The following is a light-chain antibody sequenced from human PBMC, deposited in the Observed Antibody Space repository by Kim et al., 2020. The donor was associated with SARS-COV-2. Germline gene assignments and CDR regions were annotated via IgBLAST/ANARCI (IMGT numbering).Light chain of an antibody. CDR1: SDNVGNRG. V-gene: IGLV10-54*04. J-gene: IGLJ3*02. Sequence: QTATLTCTGNSDNVGNRGAAWLQQNQGHPPKLRSYRNNDRPSGISERFSASRSGNIASLTITGLQPEYEADYYCSAWDSSRSGWVFGGGTQLTVL. CDR2: RNN. CDR3: SAWDSSRSGWV.